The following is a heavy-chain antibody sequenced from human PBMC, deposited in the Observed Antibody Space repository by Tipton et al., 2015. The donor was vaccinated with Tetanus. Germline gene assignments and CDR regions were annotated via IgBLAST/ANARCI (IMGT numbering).Heavy chain of an antibody. Sequence: TLSLTCTVSGASIRGSGFFWNWVRQHPGKGLEWIGYIYYSGDTYINPSLKSRVTMSVDTSKNQFSLNVSSVTAADTAVYYCARHLYGYWFDPWGQGALVTVSS. D-gene: IGHD2/OR15-2a*01. V-gene: IGHV4-31*03. CDR2: IYYSGDT. J-gene: IGHJ5*02. CDR1: GASIRGSGFF. CDR3: ARHLYGYWFDP.